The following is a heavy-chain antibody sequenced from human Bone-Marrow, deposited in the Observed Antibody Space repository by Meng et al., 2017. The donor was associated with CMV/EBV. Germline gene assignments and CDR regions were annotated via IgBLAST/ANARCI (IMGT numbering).Heavy chain of an antibody. V-gene: IGHV1-2*02. D-gene: IGHD1-26*01. CDR2: INPNSGGT. Sequence: ASVKVSCKASGYTFTGYYMHWVRQAPGQGLEWMGWINPNSGGTNYAQKFQGRVTMTRDTSISTAYMELSRLRSDDTAVDYCARDQGIVGAEDDFDIWGQGTMVTVSS. J-gene: IGHJ3*02. CDR1: GYTFTGYY. CDR3: ARDQGIVGAEDDFDI.